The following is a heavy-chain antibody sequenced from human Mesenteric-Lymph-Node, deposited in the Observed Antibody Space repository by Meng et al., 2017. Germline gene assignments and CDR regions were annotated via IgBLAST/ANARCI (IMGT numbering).Heavy chain of an antibody. Sequence: GESLKISCAASGFTFSSYWMSWVRQAPGKGLEWVANIKQDGSEKYYVDSVKGRFTISRDNAKNSLYLQMNSLRAEDTALYYCAKDINSRIAAAGTDDTDAFDIWGQGTMVTVSS. CDR1: GFTFSSYW. J-gene: IGHJ3*02. CDR3: AKDINSRIAAAGTDDTDAFDI. V-gene: IGHV3-7*03. CDR2: IKQDGSEK. D-gene: IGHD6-13*01.